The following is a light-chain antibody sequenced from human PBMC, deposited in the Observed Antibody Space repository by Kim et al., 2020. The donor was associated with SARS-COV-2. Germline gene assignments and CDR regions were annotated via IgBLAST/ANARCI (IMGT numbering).Light chain of an antibody. CDR1: SGHSTYA. CDR2: LNSDGSH. V-gene: IGLV4-69*01. CDR3: QTWGAGSVV. Sequence: ASVKRTCTLSSGHSTYAIAWHQQQPEKGPRYLMKLNSDGSHTKGDGIPDRFSGSSSGGERYLTISSLRSEDEADYYCQTWGAGSVVFGGGTQLTVL. J-gene: IGLJ2*01.